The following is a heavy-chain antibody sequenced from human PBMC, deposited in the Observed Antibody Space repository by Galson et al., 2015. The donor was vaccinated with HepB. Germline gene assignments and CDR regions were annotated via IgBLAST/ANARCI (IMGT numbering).Heavy chain of an antibody. V-gene: IGHV1-2*06. CDR1: GYTFTGYY. Sequence: SVKVSCRASGYTFTGYYMHWVRQAPGQGLEWMGRINPNSGGTNYAQKLRVKVTMTRDTSISTAYVELSRLRSDATAVYYRARARGYSGYDLGVNAFDIWGQGTMVTVSS. D-gene: IGHD5-12*01. CDR2: INPNSGGT. J-gene: IGHJ3*02. CDR3: ARARGYSGYDLGVNAFDI.